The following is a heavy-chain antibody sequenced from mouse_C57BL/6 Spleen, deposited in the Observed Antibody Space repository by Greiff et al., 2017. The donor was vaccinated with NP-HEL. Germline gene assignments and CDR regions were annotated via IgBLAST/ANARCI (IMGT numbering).Heavy chain of an antibody. CDR2: IYPGDGDT. CDR3: ANTYYFNYVGAY. J-gene: IGHJ3*01. Sequence: VQLQQSGAELVKPGASVKISCKASGDAFSSYWMNWVKQRPGKGLEWIGQIYPGDGDTNYNAKFKDKATLTADKSSSTAYMQLSSLTSEDSAVYFCANTYYFNYVGAYWGQGTLVTVSA. CDR1: GDAFSSYW. V-gene: IGHV1-80*01. D-gene: IGHD2-10*01.